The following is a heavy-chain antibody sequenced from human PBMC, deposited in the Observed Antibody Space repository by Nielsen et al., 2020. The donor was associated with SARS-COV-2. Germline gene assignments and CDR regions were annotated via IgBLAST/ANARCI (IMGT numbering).Heavy chain of an antibody. J-gene: IGHJ6*02. CDR1: GGSISSYY. CDR2: IYTSGST. Sequence: SETLSLTCTVSGGSISSYYWSWIRQPAGKGLEWIGRIYTSGSTNYNPSLKSRVTMSVDTSKNQFSLKLSSVTAADTAVYYCARSGGNYFPYYYYGMNVWGPGTTVTVSS. V-gene: IGHV4-4*07. D-gene: IGHD1-26*01. CDR3: ARSGGNYFPYYYYGMNV.